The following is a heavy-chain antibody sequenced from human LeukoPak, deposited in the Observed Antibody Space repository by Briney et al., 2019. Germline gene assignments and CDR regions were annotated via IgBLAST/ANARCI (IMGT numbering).Heavy chain of an antibody. CDR1: GGSVSSSAYY. CDR2: IYYSGDT. CDR3: ARHLNYYYYYYMDV. J-gene: IGHJ6*03. Sequence: PSETLSLTCTVSGGSVSSSAYYWGWIRQPPGKGLEWIGSIYYSGDTYYNPSLKSRVTISGDTSKSQFSLNLASVTAADTAVYYCARHLNYYYYYYMDVWXXXXXVTXSS. V-gene: IGHV4-39*01.